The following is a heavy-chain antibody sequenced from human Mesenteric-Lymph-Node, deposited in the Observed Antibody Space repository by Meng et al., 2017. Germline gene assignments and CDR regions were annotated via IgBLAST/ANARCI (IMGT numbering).Heavy chain of an antibody. D-gene: IGHD3-22*01. J-gene: IGHJ6*02. CDR2: IISIFGTA. Sequence: SVKVSCKASGGTFSSYAISWVRQAPGQGLEWMGGIISIFGTANYAQKFQGRVTITTDESTSTAYMELSSLRSEDTAVYYCAREPPAGYDSSGYMYYYYGMDVWGQGTTVTVSS. CDR1: GGTFSSYA. V-gene: IGHV1-69*05. CDR3: AREPPAGYDSSGYMYYYYGMDV.